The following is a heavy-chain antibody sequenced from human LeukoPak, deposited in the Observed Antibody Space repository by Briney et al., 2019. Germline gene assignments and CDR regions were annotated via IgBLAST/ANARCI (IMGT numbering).Heavy chain of an antibody. CDR2: INPNSGGT. V-gene: IGHV1-2*02. CDR3: ARDYDYVWGSYRLIN. CDR1: GYTFTSYG. J-gene: IGHJ4*02. Sequence: ASVKVSCKASGYTFTSYGISWVRQAPGQGLEWMGWINPNSGGTNYAQKFQGRVTMTRDTSISTAYMELSRLRSDDTAVYYCARDYDYVWGSYRLINWGQGTLVTVSS. D-gene: IGHD3-16*02.